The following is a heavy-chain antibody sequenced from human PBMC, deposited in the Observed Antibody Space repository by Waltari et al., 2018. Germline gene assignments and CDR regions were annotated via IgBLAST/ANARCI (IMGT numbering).Heavy chain of an antibody. CDR3: ARRKGYCTSSTCPPVQGYFGY. CDR2: INPNRGGK. J-gene: IGHJ4*02. V-gene: IGHV1-2*02. D-gene: IGHD2-2*01. Sequence: QVQLVQSGAEVKKPGASVKIACKASGYMFTNYYMYWVRQAPGQGLEWMGWINPNRGGKNHAQKFQGRVTMTRDTSISTAYMGLTRLRSDDTAVYFCARRKGYCTSSTCPPVQGYFGYWGQGTLVTVSS. CDR1: GYMFTNYY.